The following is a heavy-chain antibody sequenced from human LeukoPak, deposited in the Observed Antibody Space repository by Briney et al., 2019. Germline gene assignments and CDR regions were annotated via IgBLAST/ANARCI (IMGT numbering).Heavy chain of an antibody. J-gene: IGHJ4*02. V-gene: IGHV3-7*03. CDR3: ARDGPGRKAAVYY. CDR1: GFTFSSYW. Sequence: GGSLRLSCAASGFTFSSYWMSWVRQAPGKGLEWVANIKQDGSEKYYVDSVKGRFTISRDNAKNSLYLQMNSLRAEDTAVYYCARDGPGRKAAVYYWGQGTLVTVSP. D-gene: IGHD6-13*01. CDR2: IKQDGSEK.